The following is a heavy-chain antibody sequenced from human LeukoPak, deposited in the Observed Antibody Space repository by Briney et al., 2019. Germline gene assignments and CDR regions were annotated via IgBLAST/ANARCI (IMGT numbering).Heavy chain of an antibody. CDR1: GLSITDYY. V-gene: IGHV3-11*04. J-gene: IGHJ4*02. CDR3: ARGAVTYYYDSSGYYPQDY. Sequence: GGSLRLSCAASGLSITDYYMSWIRQAPGGGLQWIAYISSVTSAIHYANSMKGRFTMSRDNAKNSVYLQMNSLRAEDTAVYYCARGAVTYYYDSSGYYPQDYWGQGTLVTVSS. D-gene: IGHD3-22*01. CDR2: ISSVTSAI.